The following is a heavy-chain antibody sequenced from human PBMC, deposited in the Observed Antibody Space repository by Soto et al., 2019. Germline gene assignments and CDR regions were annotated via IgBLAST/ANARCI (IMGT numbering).Heavy chain of an antibody. Sequence: QVQLAESGGGVVQPGRSLRLSCAASGFTFSSYGMHWVRQAPGKGLEWVAVIWYDGSNKYYADSVKGRFTISRDNSKNTLYLQMNSLRAEDTAVYYCARGGYSYGYADYWGQGTLVTVSS. CDR2: IWYDGSNK. J-gene: IGHJ4*02. D-gene: IGHD5-18*01. V-gene: IGHV3-33*01. CDR3: ARGGYSYGYADY. CDR1: GFTFSSYG.